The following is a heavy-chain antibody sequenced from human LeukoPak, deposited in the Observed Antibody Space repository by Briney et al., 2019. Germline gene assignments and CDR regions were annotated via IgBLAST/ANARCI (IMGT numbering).Heavy chain of an antibody. Sequence: SETLSLTCTVSGGSISSSSYYWGWIRQPPGKGLEWVGSIYYSGSTYYNPSLKSRVTISVDTSKNPFSLKLSSVTAADTAVYYCATCYGTYFDYWGQGTLVTVSS. CDR2: IYYSGST. J-gene: IGHJ4*02. CDR1: GGSISSSSYY. CDR3: ATCYGTYFDY. V-gene: IGHV4-39*01. D-gene: IGHD2-2*01.